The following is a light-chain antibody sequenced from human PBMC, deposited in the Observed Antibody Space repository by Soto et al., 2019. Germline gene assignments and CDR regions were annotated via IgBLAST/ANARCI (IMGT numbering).Light chain of an antibody. V-gene: IGLV2-8*01. J-gene: IGLJ1*01. CDR2: EVS. CDR1: SSDVGGYNF. Sequence: LTQPPSASGSPGQSVTISCTGTSSDVGGYNFVSWYQQYPGKAPKLMIYEVSKRPSGVPDRFSGSKSGNTASLTVSGLQAEDEADYYCSSYAGSDNYVFGTGTRSPS. CDR3: SSYAGSDNYV.